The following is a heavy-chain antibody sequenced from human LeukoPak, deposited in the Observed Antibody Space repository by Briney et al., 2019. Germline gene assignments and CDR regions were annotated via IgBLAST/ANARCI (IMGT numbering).Heavy chain of an antibody. V-gene: IGHV4-59*08. J-gene: IGHJ4*02. D-gene: IGHD5-18*01. Sequence: PSETLSLTCTVSGGSISSYYWSWIRQPPGKGLEWIGYIYYSGSTNYNPSLKSRVTISVDTSKNQFSLKLSSVTAADTAVYYCARHQRSYRFDYWGQGTLVTVSS. CDR2: IYYSGST. CDR1: GGSISSYY. CDR3: ARHQRSYRFDY.